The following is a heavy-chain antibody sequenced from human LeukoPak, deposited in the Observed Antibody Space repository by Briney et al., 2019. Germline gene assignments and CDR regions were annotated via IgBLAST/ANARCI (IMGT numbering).Heavy chain of an antibody. CDR3: ARVGGRGSIGGDC. D-gene: IGHD3-10*01. V-gene: IGHV3-23*01. J-gene: IGHJ4*02. CDR2: ISGSGSST. Sequence: GGSLRLSCAASGFTFATYAMSWVRQAPGRGLEWVSSISGSGSSTFYADSVKGRFTISRDNAKNTLYLQMNSLRTEDTAMYFCARVGGRGSIGGDCWGQGTLVTVSS. CDR1: GFTFATYA.